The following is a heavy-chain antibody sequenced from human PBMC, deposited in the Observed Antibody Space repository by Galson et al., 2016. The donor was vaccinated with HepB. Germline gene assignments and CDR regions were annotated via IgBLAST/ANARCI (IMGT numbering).Heavy chain of an antibody. V-gene: IGHV3-48*02. Sequence: SLRLSCAASGFTFGSYSMTWVRRAPGKGLEWLSYISGSGKTIYHADSVKGRLTISRDNAQNSLHLQMNSLRDEDTAIYYCARDSATVSPEIRDYFAYWGQGTLVTVSS. CDR2: ISGSGKTI. CDR1: GFTFGSYS. D-gene: IGHD4-11*01. CDR3: ARDSATVSPEIRDYFAY. J-gene: IGHJ4*02.